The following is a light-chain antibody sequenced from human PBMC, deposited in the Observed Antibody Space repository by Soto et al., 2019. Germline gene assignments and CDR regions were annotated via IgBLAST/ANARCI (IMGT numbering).Light chain of an antibody. Sequence: EIVMTQSPATLSVSPGERATLSCRASQSVTSNLAWYQKKPGQAPRLLIYGASTRATGIPARFSGSGYGTDFTLTISSLQSEDFAVYYCQQYDNWWTFGQGTRVEIK. CDR2: GAS. CDR3: QQYDNWWT. J-gene: IGKJ1*01. CDR1: QSVTSN. V-gene: IGKV3-15*01.